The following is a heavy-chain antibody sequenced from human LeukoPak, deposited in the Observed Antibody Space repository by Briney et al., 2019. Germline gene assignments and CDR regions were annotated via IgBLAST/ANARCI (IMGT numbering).Heavy chain of an antibody. D-gene: IGHD5-18*01. Sequence: SETLSLTCTVSGGSISTYHWNWIRKTPGKGLEWIGFMQNSGNSNYNPSLKSRVSMFVDTSKNQFSLILSSVTTADTAAYYCARDREHSYGRYFAYWGQGILVTVSS. CDR2: MQNSGNS. V-gene: IGHV4-59*01. J-gene: IGHJ4*02. CDR3: ARDREHSYGRYFAY. CDR1: GGSISTYH.